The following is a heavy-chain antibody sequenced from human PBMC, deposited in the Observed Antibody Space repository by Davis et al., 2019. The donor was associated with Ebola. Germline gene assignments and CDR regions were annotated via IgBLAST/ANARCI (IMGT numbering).Heavy chain of an antibody. Sequence: PGGSLRLSCAVYNESLSGHFWSWIRQPPGKGLEWIGEINQRGTTNYNPSLKSRVTISIDTSKNQFSLNLKSVTAADTAVYYCARGGGFPGLDCWGLGTLVTVSS. V-gene: IGHV4-34*01. J-gene: IGHJ4*02. D-gene: IGHD3-16*01. CDR2: INQRGTT. CDR1: NESLSGHF. CDR3: ARGGGFPGLDC.